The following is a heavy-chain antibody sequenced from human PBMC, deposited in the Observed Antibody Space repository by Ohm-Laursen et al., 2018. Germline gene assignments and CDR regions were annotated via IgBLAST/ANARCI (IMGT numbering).Heavy chain of an antibody. CDR2: MSSGGST. V-gene: IGHV3-53*01. CDR3: AKDRLLYYDSSDY. CDR1: GFTVGNNY. D-gene: IGHD3-22*01. Sequence: SLRLSCAATGFTVGNNYMSWVRQAPGKGLEWVSVMSSGGSTYYADSVKGRFTISRDNSKNTLYLQMNSLRAEDTAVYYCAKDRLLYYDSSDYWGQGTLVTVSS. J-gene: IGHJ4*02.